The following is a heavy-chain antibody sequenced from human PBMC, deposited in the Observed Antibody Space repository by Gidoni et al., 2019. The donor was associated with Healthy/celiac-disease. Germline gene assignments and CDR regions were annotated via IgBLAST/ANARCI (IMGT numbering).Heavy chain of an antibody. V-gene: IGHV3-48*01. CDR1: GFTFSSYS. D-gene: IGHD3-3*01. CDR2: ISSSSSTI. Sequence: EVQLVESGGGLVQPGGSLRLSCAASGFTFSSYSMNWVRQAPGKGLEWVSYISSSSSTIYYADSVKGRFTISRDNAKNSLYLQMNSLRAEDTAVYYCARSGEGPGWSGYSPITDYYYYYYMDVWGKGTTVTVSS. CDR3: ARSGEGPGWSGYSPITDYYYYYYMDV. J-gene: IGHJ6*03.